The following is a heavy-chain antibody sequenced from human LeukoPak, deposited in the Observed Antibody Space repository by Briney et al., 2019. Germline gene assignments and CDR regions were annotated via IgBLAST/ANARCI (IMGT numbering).Heavy chain of an antibody. CDR1: GYTFTGYY. V-gene: IGHV1-2*02. D-gene: IGHD6-19*01. J-gene: IGHJ5*02. CDR3: AREAHSSGYWFDP. CDR2: INPNSGGT. Sequence: ASVKVSCKASGYTFTGYYMHWVRQAPGQGLEWMGWINPNSGGTNYAQKFQGRVTMTRDTSISTAYMELSRLRSDDTAVYYCAREAHSSGYWFDPWGQGTLVTVSS.